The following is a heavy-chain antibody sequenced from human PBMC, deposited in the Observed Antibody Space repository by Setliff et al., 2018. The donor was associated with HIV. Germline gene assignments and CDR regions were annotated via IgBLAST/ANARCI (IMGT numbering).Heavy chain of an antibody. CDR3: AWERSLITNRRYFDS. Sequence: PSETLSLTCAVYGGSFSSYYWSWIRQPPGKGLEWIGEINHSGSTNYNPSLKSRVTISVDTSKNQFSLKASSVTAADTAVYYCAWERSLITNRRYFDSWGQGTQVTVSS. D-gene: IGHD1-1*01. V-gene: IGHV4-34*01. CDR1: GGSFSSYY. J-gene: IGHJ4*02. CDR2: INHSGST.